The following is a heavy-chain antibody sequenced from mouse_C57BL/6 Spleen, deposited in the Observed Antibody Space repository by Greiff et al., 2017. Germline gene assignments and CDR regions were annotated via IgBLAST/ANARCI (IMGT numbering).Heavy chain of an antibody. V-gene: IGHV5-4*01. CDR2: ISDGGSYT. D-gene: IGHD2-3*01. Sequence: DVQLVESGGGLVKPGGSLKLSCAASGFTFSSYAMSWVRQTPEKRLEWVATISDGGSYTYYPDNVKGRFTISRDNAKNNLYLQMSHLKSEDTAMYYCARESIYDGYFYWGQGTLVTVSA. CDR1: GFTFSSYA. J-gene: IGHJ3*01. CDR3: ARESIYDGYFY.